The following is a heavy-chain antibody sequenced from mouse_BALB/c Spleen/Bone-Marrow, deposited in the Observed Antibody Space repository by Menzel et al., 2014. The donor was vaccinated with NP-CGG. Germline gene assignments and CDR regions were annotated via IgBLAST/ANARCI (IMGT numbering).Heavy chain of an antibody. J-gene: IGHJ2*01. CDR3: ARFPYDYGGGDY. CDR1: GFNIKDTY. Sequence: VQLQQPGAELVKPGASVKLSCTASGFNIKDTYMHWVKQRPEQGLEWIGRIDPANGNTKYDPKFQGKATITADTSSNTAYLQLSSLTSEDTAVHYCARFPYDYGGGDYWGQGTTLTVSS. D-gene: IGHD2-4*01. CDR2: IDPANGNT. V-gene: IGHV14-3*02.